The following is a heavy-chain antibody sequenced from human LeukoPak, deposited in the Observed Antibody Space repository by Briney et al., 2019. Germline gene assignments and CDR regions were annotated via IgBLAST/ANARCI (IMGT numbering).Heavy chain of an antibody. J-gene: IGHJ4*02. V-gene: IGHV4-59*01. CDR1: SGSISSYY. CDR3: ARGSTWGYSDYFDY. Sequence: TSETQSLTCTVSSGSISSYYWSWIRQPPGKGLEWIGYVYYSGSTNYNRSLKSRVTISVDTSKNQFSLKLSSVTAADTAVYYCARGSTWGYSDYFDYWGQGTLVTVSS. D-gene: IGHD5-18*01. CDR2: VYYSGST.